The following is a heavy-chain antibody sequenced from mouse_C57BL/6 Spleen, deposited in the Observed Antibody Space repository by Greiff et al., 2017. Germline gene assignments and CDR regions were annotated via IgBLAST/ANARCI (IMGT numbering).Heavy chain of an antibody. Sequence: EVQLQQSGTVLARPGASVKMSCKTSGYTFTSYWMHWVKQRPGQGLEWIGAIYPGNSDTSYNQKFKGKAKLTAVTSASTAYMELSSLTNEDSAVYYCTNEGIFIYYGSSYLFDYWGQGTTLTVSS. D-gene: IGHD1-1*01. CDR2: IYPGNSDT. CDR3: TNEGIFIYYGSSYLFDY. V-gene: IGHV1-5*01. J-gene: IGHJ2*01. CDR1: GYTFTSYW.